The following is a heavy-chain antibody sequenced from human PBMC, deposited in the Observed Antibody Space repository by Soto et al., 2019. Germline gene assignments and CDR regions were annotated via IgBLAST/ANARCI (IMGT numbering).Heavy chain of an antibody. D-gene: IGHD5-12*01. CDR2: IIPIFGTA. CDR1: GGTFSSYA. Sequence: WASVKVSCKASGGTFSSYAISWVRQAPGQGLEWMGGIIPIFGTANYAQKFQGRVTITADKSTSTAYMELSSLRSEGTAVYYCASGGYSGPPRFRAYYYGMDVWGQGTTVTVSS. J-gene: IGHJ6*02. V-gene: IGHV1-69*06. CDR3: ASGGYSGPPRFRAYYYGMDV.